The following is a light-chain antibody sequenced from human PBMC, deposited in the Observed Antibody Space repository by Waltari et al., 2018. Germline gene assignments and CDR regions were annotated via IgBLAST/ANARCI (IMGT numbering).Light chain of an antibody. CDR3: SSYTSSSTFSYV. Sequence: QSALTQPASVSGSPGQSITISFTGTSSDVGGSNYFSWYQQHPCKAPKLMIYDVSKRPSGVSNRFSGSKSGNTASLTISGLQAEDEADYYCSSYTSSSTFSYVFGTGTKVTVL. CDR2: DVS. CDR1: SSDVGGSNY. J-gene: IGLJ1*01. V-gene: IGLV2-14*01.